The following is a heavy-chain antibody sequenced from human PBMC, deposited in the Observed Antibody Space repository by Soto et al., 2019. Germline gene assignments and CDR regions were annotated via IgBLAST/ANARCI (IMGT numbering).Heavy chain of an antibody. D-gene: IGHD6-6*01. CDR1: GSTFSNYG. J-gene: IGHJ5*02. V-gene: IGHV1-18*01. Sequence: ASVKVSCKASGSTFSNYGISWVRQAPGQGLEWMGWISGYNGNTNYAQNFQGRVTMTADPSTRTAYMDLRSLRSDDTAVYFCARKSSSSSWFDPWGQGTLVTVSS. CDR3: ARKSSSSSWFDP. CDR2: ISGYNGNT.